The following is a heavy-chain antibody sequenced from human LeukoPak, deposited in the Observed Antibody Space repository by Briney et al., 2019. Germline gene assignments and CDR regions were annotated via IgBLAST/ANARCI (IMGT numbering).Heavy chain of an antibody. V-gene: IGHV2-5*02. CDR3: AHRHYDSSGYWTHGTCDI. CDR2: IYWDDDK. J-gene: IGHJ3*02. CDR1: GFSLSTSGVG. D-gene: IGHD3-22*01. Sequence: KRSAPTLVNPTQTLTLTCTFSGFSLSTSGVGVGWVRQPPGNALEWLALIYWDDDKRYSPSLASRLTITKDTSTNQVVLTMTIMDPVDTATYYCAHRHYDSSGYWTHGTCDIWGQGTVVTVSS.